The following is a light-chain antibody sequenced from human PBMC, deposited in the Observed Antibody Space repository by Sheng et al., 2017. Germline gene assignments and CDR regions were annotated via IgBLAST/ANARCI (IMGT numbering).Light chain of an antibody. CDR2: GAS. J-gene: IGKJ4*01. Sequence: EIVLTQSPGTLSLSPGTRATLSCRASQSVSSRNLAWYQQKPGQAPRLLIYGASSRATGIPDRFSGSGSGTDFSLTIRSLEPEDFAVYYCQQRSNWSFGGGTKVEV. V-gene: IGKV3D-20*02. CDR3: QQRSNWS. CDR1: QSVSSRN.